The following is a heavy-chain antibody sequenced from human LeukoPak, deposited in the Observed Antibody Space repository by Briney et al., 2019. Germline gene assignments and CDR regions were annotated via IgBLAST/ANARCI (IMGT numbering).Heavy chain of an antibody. CDR1: GFTFSSYS. Sequence: GSLRLSGAASGFTFSSYSMNWVRQAPGKGLEWVSSISSSSSYIYYADSVKGRFTISRDNAKNSLYLQMNSLRAEDTAVYYCARDLDHAVAGPFDPWGQGTLVTVSS. D-gene: IGHD6-19*01. CDR2: ISSSSSYI. J-gene: IGHJ5*02. V-gene: IGHV3-21*01. CDR3: ARDLDHAVAGPFDP.